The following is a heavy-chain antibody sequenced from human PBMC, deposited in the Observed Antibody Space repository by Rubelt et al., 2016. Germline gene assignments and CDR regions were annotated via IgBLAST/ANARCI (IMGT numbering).Heavy chain of an antibody. CDR2: MNPNSGNT. V-gene: IGHV1-8*01. J-gene: IGHJ4*02. D-gene: IGHD6-19*01. CDR3: ARGDVAGPDY. Sequence: GQGLEWMGWMNPNSGNTGYAQKFQGRVTMTRNTSISTAYMALSSLRSEDTAVYYCARGDVAGPDYWGQGTLVTVSS.